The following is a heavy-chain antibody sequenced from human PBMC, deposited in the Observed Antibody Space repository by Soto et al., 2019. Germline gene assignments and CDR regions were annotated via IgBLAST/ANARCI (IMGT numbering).Heavy chain of an antibody. CDR3: ASSRIVDYDFWSGYYGMDV. V-gene: IGHV1-69*13. D-gene: IGHD3-3*01. CDR2: IIPIFGTA. Sequence: ASVTVSCTASGGTFSSYAISWVRQAPGQGLEWMGGIIPIFGTANYAQKFQGRVTITADESTSTAYMELSSLRSEDMAVYYCASSRIVDYDFWSGYYGMDVWGQGTTVTVSS. J-gene: IGHJ6*02. CDR1: GGTFSSYA.